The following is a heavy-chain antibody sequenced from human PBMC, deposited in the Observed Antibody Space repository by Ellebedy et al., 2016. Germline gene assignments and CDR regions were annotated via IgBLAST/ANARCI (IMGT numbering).Heavy chain of an antibody. J-gene: IGHJ6*02. D-gene: IGHD2-15*01. V-gene: IGHV1-18*01. CDR2: ISAYNGNT. CDR1: GYTFTSYG. CDR3: AIGYCSGGSCYSPGMDV. Sequence: ASVKVSXXASGYTFTSYGISWVRQPPGQGLEWMGWISAYNGNTHYAQKLQGRVAMTTDTSTSTAYMELRSLRSDDTAVYYCAIGYCSGGSCYSPGMDVWGQGTTVTVSS.